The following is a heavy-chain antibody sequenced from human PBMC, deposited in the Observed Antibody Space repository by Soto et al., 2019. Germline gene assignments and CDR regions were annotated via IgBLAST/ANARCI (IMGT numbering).Heavy chain of an antibody. CDR3: ARVASNDLYYYYGMDV. CDR1: GYTFIGYY. Sequence: GASVKVSCKASGYTFIGYYIHWVRQAPGQGLEWMGWINPNSGGTNYAQKFQGWVTMTRDTSISTAYMELSRLTSDDTAVYYCARVASNDLYYYYGMDVWGQGTTVTVSS. D-gene: IGHD2-8*01. J-gene: IGHJ6*02. V-gene: IGHV1-2*04. CDR2: INPNSGGT.